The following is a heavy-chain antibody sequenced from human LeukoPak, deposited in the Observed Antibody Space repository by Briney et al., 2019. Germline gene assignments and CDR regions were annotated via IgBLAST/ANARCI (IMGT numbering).Heavy chain of an antibody. CDR2: IIPILGIA. CDR1: GGTFSSYA. V-gene: IGHV1-69*04. D-gene: IGHD6-19*01. CDR3: AGHPRYSSGWSQRVAFDI. J-gene: IGHJ3*02. Sequence: ASVKVSCKASGGTFSSYAISWVRQAPGQGLEWMGRIIPILGIANYPQKFQGRVTITADKSTSTAYMELSSLRSEDTAVYYCAGHPRYSSGWSQRVAFDIWGQGTMVTVSS.